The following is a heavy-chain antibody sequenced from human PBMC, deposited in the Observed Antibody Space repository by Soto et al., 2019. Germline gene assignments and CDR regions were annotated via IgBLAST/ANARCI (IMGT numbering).Heavy chain of an antibody. J-gene: IGHJ6*02. D-gene: IGHD2-2*02. V-gene: IGHV1-18*01. CDR2: ISAYNGNT. CDR1: GYTFTSYG. CDR3: ARDRDIVVVPAAIPGSRSGKTYSYYGMDV. Sequence: GASVKVSCKASGYTFTSYGISWVRQDPGQGLEWRGWISAYNGNTNYAQTLQGRVTMTTDTSTSTAYMERRSLRSDDTAVYYCARDRDIVVVPAAIPGSRSGKTYSYYGMDVWGQGTTVTSP.